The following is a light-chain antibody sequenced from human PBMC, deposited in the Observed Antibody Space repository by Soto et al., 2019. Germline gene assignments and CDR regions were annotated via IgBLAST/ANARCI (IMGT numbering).Light chain of an antibody. CDR3: QHYKNYPLT. Sequence: DSQMTQSPSTLSASVGDSVTITCRASQSMSTWLSWYQQKPGKAPKILIYKASSLESGVPSRFSGSGSGTAFHITISSLQPDDFATYYCQHYKNYPLTFGGGNTVDI. J-gene: IGKJ4*01. V-gene: IGKV1-5*03. CDR2: KAS. CDR1: QSMSTW.